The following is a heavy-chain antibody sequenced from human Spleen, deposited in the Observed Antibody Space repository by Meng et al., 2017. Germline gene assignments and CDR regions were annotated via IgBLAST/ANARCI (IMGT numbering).Heavy chain of an antibody. CDR2: IYYSGST. J-gene: IGHJ6*02. CDR1: GGSLSIKNYY. D-gene: IGHD2-21*01. V-gene: IGHV4-39*07. CDR3: TREIDRYYGMDV. Sequence: SETLSLTCTVSGGSLSIKNYYWGWIRQPPGKGLEWIGSIYYSGSTYYNPSLKSRVTISVDTSRNQFFLHLTSVTAADTALYYCTREIDRYYGMDVWGQGTTVTVAS.